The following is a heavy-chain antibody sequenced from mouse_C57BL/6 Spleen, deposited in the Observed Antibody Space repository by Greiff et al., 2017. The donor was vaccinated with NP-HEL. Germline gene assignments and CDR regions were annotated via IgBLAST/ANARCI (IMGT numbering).Heavy chain of an antibody. CDR3: ANYYGSSYGYFDV. Sequence: VQLQQPGAELVKPGASVKMSCKASGYTFTSYWITWVKQRPGQGLEWIGDIYPGSGSTNYNEKFKSKATLTVDTSSSPAYMQLSSLTSEDSAVYYCANYYGSSYGYFDVWGTGTTVTVSS. D-gene: IGHD1-1*01. CDR1: GYTFTSYW. CDR2: IYPGSGST. V-gene: IGHV1-55*01. J-gene: IGHJ1*03.